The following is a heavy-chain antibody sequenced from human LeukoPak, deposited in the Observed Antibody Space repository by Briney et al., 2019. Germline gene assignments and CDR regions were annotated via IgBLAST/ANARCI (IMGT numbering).Heavy chain of an antibody. Sequence: GASVKVSCKASGYTFTSYYMHWVRQAPGQGLEWMGGIIPIFGTANYAQKFQGRVTITADKSTSTAYMELSSLRSEDTAVYYCAREKEGYSYDYFDYWGQGTLVTVSS. CDR2: IIPIFGTA. D-gene: IGHD5-18*01. J-gene: IGHJ4*02. V-gene: IGHV1-69*06. CDR1: GYTFTSYY. CDR3: AREKEGYSYDYFDY.